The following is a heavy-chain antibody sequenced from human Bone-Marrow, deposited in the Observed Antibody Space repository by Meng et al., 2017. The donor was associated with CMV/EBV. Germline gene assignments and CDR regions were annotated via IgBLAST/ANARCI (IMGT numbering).Heavy chain of an antibody. V-gene: IGHV4-39*01. CDR1: GGSISSSSYY. CDR3: ARQRVAHFSTPYYYYYGVDV. D-gene: IGHD2-15*01. J-gene: IGHJ6*02. Sequence: SETLSLTCTVSGGSISSSSYYWGWIRQPPGKGLEWIGSIYYSGSTYYNPSLKSRVTISVDTSKNQFSLKLSSVTAADTAVYYCARQRVAHFSTPYYYYYGVDVWGQGTTVAVSS. CDR2: IYYSGST.